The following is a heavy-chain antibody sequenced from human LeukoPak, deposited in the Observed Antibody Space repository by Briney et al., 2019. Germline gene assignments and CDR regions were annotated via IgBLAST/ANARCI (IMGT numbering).Heavy chain of an antibody. CDR2: INHSGST. Sequence: SETLSLTCTVSGGSISSGDYYWSWIRQPPGKGLEWIGEINHSGSTNYNPSLKSRVTISVDTSKNQFSLKLSSVTAADTAVYYRAREDYDSPPARYWGQGTLVTVSS. CDR1: GGSISSGDYY. J-gene: IGHJ4*02. V-gene: IGHV4-39*07. D-gene: IGHD3-22*01. CDR3: AREDYDSPPARY.